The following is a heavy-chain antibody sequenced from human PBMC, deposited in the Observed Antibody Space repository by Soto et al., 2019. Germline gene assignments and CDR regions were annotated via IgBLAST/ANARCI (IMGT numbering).Heavy chain of an antibody. Sequence: QVQLVQSGAEVKKPGASVKVSCKASGYTFTSYGISWVRQAPGQGLEWMGWISAYNGNTNYAQKLQGRATMTTDTPTGTAYRELRSRRSEDTPVYSCARGRGYGDYDSGYWGRGTLVTVPS. V-gene: IGHV1-18*01. D-gene: IGHD4-17*01. CDR3: ARGRGYGDYDSGY. CDR1: GYTFTSYG. J-gene: IGHJ4*02. CDR2: ISAYNGNT.